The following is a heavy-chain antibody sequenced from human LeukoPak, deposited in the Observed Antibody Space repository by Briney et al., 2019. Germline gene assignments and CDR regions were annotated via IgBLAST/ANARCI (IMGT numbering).Heavy chain of an antibody. Sequence: GGSLRLSCAASGFTFSSYAMSLVRQAPGKGLEWVSAISGSGGSTYYADSVKGRFTISRDNSKNTLYLQMNSLRAEDTAVYYCAKGKYYYDSSGPDYWGQGTLVTVSS. CDR1: GFTFSSYA. J-gene: IGHJ4*02. CDR2: ISGSGGST. CDR3: AKGKYYYDSSGPDY. D-gene: IGHD3-22*01. V-gene: IGHV3-23*01.